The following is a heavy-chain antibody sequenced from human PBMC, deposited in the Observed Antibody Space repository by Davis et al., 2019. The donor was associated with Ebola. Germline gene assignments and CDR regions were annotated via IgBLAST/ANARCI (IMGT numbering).Heavy chain of an antibody. D-gene: IGHD3-3*02. J-gene: IGHJ4*02. V-gene: IGHV3-30*02. Sequence: GGSLRLSCAASGFSFSGYGMHWVRQAPGKGLEWVAFIRYDGNNKYYADSVKGRFTISRDNSKNTLYLQLSSLRADDTAVYYCAKDLSPSATALDHWGQGTLVTVSS. CDR3: AKDLSPSATALDH. CDR1: GFSFSGYG. CDR2: IRYDGNNK.